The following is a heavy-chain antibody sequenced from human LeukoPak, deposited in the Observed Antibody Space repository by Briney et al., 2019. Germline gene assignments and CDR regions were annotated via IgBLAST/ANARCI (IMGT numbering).Heavy chain of an antibody. V-gene: IGHV4-34*01. CDR2: INHSGST. J-gene: IGHJ3*02. CDR1: GGSFSGYY. CDR3: AREAGESSGYAFDI. Sequence: PSETLSLTCAVYGGSFSGYYWSWIRQPPGKGLEWIGEINHSGSTNYNPSLKSRVTISVDSSKNQFSLKLSSVTAADTAVYYCAREAGESSGYAFDIWGQGTMVTVSS. D-gene: IGHD6-25*01.